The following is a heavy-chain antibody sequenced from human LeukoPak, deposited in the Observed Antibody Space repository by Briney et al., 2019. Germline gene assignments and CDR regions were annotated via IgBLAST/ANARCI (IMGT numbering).Heavy chain of an antibody. CDR3: ARAPITSPFYFDY. CDR1: GFAFDEHC. V-gene: IGHV3-20*04. CDR2: INWSGGST. Sequence: GGSLRLSCTASGFAFDEHCMSWVRQVPGKGLEWVSGINWSGGSTGYADPLRGRFPISSDNAKNSLYLQMDSLRAEDTALYSCARAPITSPFYFDYWGQGTLVTVSS. J-gene: IGHJ4*02. D-gene: IGHD2-2*01.